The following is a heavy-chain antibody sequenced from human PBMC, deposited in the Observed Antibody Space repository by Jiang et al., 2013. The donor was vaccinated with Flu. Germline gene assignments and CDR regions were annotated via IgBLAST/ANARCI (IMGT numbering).Heavy chain of an antibody. J-gene: IGHJ4*02. V-gene: IGHV2-5*02. Sequence: KPTQTLTLTCTFSGFSLTTSGVGVGWIRQPPGKALEWLALIFWDDDKRFSPSLKNRLTITKDTSKNQVVLTMTNMDPVDTATYYCAHRTTRSSGLDYWGQGTLVTVSS. CDR1: GFSLTTSGVG. D-gene: IGHD6-6*01. CDR3: AHRTTRSSGLDY. CDR2: IFWDDDK.